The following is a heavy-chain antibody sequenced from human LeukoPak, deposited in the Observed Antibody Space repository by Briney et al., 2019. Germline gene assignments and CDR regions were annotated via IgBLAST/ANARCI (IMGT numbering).Heavy chain of an antibody. V-gene: IGHV1-69*13. CDR3: ARAPTVTTSDYYYGMDV. CDR1: GGTFSIYA. Sequence: GASVKVSCKASGGTFSIYAISWVRQAPGQGLEWMGGIIPIFGTANYAQKFQGRVTITADESTSTAYMELSSLRSEDTAVYYCARAPTVTTSDYYYGMDVWGQGTTVTVSS. J-gene: IGHJ6*02. D-gene: IGHD4-17*01. CDR2: IIPIFGTA.